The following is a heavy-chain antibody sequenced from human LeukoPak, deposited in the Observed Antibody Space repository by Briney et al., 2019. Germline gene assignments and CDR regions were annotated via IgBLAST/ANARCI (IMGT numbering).Heavy chain of an antibody. J-gene: IGHJ4*02. CDR3: ARSGGSGTYYDGSFDY. D-gene: IGHD1-26*01. V-gene: IGHV4-4*07. CDR2: IYTSGNT. CDR1: GGSITGYY. Sequence: SETLSLTCTVSGGSITGYYWIWIRQAAGKGLEWIGRIYTSGNTAYNPSLKSRVTMSVDTSKNQFSLKLSSVTAADTAVYYCARSGGSGTYYDGSFDYWGQGTRVTVSS.